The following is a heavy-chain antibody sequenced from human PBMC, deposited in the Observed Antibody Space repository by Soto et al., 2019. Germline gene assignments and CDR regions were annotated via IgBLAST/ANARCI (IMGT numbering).Heavy chain of an antibody. CDR2: IKSKTDGGTT. CDR1: GFTFSNAW. V-gene: IGHV3-15*01. Sequence: GGSLRLSCAASGFTFSNAWMSWVRQAPGKGLEWVGRIKSKTDGGTTDYATPVKGRFTISRDDSKNTLYLQMNSLKTEDTAVYYCTISGMYNWNDEAYYFDYLGQGTLVTVSS. CDR3: TISGMYNWNDEAYYFDY. J-gene: IGHJ4*02. D-gene: IGHD1-1*01.